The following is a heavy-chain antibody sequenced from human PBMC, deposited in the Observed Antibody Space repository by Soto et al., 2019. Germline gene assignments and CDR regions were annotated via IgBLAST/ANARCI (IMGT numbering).Heavy chain of an antibody. Sequence: QVQLVESGGGVVQPGRSLRLSCAASGFTFSSYGMHWVRQAPGKGLEWVAVISYDGSNKYYADSVKGRFTISRDNSKNTLYLQMNSLRAEDTAVYYCAKDGAHVLLWFGELCYWGQGTLVTVSS. CDR2: ISYDGSNK. V-gene: IGHV3-30*18. J-gene: IGHJ4*02. CDR3: AKDGAHVLLWFGELCY. D-gene: IGHD3-10*01. CDR1: GFTFSSYG.